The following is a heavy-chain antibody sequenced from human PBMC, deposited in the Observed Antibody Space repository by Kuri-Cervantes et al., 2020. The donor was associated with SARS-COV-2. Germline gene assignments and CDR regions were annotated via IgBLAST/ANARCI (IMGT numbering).Heavy chain of an antibody. D-gene: IGHD2-2*01. V-gene: IGHV1-3*01. CDR2: SNAGNGNT. CDR3: ARYGFKVVVPAANNAFDI. CDR1: GYTFTSNA. J-gene: IGHJ3*02. Sequence: ASVKVSCKASGYTFTSNAMHWVRQAPGQRLEWMGWSNAGNGNTKYSQKFQGRVTITRDTSKSTAYMELRSLRSDDTAVYYCARYGFKVVVPAANNAFDIWGQGTMVTVSS.